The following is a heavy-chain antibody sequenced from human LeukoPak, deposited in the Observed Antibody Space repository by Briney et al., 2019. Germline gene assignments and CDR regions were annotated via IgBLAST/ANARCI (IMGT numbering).Heavy chain of an antibody. CDR1: GFTFSSYA. D-gene: IGHD6-19*01. J-gene: IGHJ6*02. CDR2: ISYDGSNK. CDR3: ARDQIAVAGGVGYGMDV. V-gene: IGHV3-30-3*01. Sequence: GGSLRLSCAASGFTFSSYAMHWVRQAPGKGLEWVAVISYDGSNKYYADSVKGRFTISIDNSKNTLYLQMNSLRAEDTAVYYCARDQIAVAGGVGYGMDVWGQGTTVTVSS.